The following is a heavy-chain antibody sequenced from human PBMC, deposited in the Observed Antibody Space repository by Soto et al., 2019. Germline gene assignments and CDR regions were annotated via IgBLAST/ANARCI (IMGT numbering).Heavy chain of an antibody. J-gene: IGHJ3*01. CDR3: ARSRDRCGGDCYSVYAAFDL. Sequence: QVQLVQSGAEVKKPGSLLKVSCKASGATYSPFIAYAISWLRQAPGQRLVWLGSIIPLGSSQHYAEGFQGRATISADSSTFTVSLELTNLTSDDAAVYFCARSRDRCGGDCYSVYAAFDLWGQGTAVTVSS. CDR1: GATYSPFIAYA. V-gene: IGHV1-69*04. CDR2: IIPLGSSQ. D-gene: IGHD2-21*02.